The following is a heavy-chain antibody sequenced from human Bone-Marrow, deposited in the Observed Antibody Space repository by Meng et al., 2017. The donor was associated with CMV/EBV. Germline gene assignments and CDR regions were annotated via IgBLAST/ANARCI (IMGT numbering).Heavy chain of an antibody. CDR3: ARDGPTAGITTCLFDH. Sequence: GGSLRLSCVTSGFSFNSYGMHWVRQAPGKGLEWVAFLQSDGDNEQYDASVKGRFTISRDSSRNTVSLQMNSLRSDDTAVYFCARDGPTAGITTCLFDHWGQGTLVTVYS. D-gene: IGHD2-2*01. J-gene: IGHJ4*02. V-gene: IGHV3-30*02. CDR2: LQSDGDNE. CDR1: GFSFNSYG.